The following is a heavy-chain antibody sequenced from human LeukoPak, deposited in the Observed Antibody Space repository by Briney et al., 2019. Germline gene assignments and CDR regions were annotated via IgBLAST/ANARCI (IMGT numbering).Heavy chain of an antibody. J-gene: IGHJ3*02. CDR3: AKDIFDYGGEGDAFDI. Sequence: GGSLRLSCAVSGFTFSSHWMHWVRQAPGKGLVWVSRINSDGSSSTYADSVKGRFTISRDNSKNTLYLQMNSLRAEDTAVYYCAKDIFDYGGEGDAFDIWGQGTTVTVSS. CDR1: GFTFSSHW. CDR2: INSDGSSS. D-gene: IGHD4-23*01. V-gene: IGHV3-74*01.